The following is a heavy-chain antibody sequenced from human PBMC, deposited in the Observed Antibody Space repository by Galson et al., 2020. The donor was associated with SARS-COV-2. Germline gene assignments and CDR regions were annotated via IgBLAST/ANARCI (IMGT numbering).Heavy chain of an antibody. CDR2: IIYDGSKK. V-gene: IGHV3-30*18. CDR3: AKDLGRHYASGSSYFDQ. CDR1: GFTFSEYG. J-gene: IGHJ4*02. D-gene: IGHD3-10*01. Sequence: GGSLRLSCAASGFTFSEYGMHWVRQAPGKGLEWVAVIIYDGSKKYYSDSVKGRFTISRDNSKNTLTLQMNSLRSEDTALYYCAKDLGRHYASGSSYFDQWGQGTLVTVSS.